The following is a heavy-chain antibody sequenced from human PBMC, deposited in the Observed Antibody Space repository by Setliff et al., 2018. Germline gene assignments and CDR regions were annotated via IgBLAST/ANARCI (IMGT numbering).Heavy chain of an antibody. CDR1: GGSISSYY. CDR2: IYIGGSA. V-gene: IGHV4-4*07. Sequence: KPSETLSLTCTVSGGSISSYYWSWIRQPAGKGLEWIGHIYIGGSANYNPSHKSRVTMSIDTSKNQFSLKLNSVTAADMAVYYCAREQWLDPPGYYYMDVWAKGTTVTVSS. J-gene: IGHJ6*03. CDR3: AREQWLDPPGYYYMDV. D-gene: IGHD6-19*01.